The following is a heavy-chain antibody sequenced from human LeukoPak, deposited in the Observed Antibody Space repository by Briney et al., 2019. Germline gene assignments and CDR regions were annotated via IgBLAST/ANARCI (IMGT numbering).Heavy chain of an antibody. D-gene: IGHD2-8*01. V-gene: IGHV1-3*01. Sequence: ASVQVSCQASGYTFTSYAMHWVRQAPGQRLEWMGWINAGNGNTKYSQKFQGRVTITRDTSADTAYMELSSLRSEDTAVYYCARLKYCTNGVCYAGFDYWGQGTLVTVSS. J-gene: IGHJ4*02. CDR3: ARLKYCTNGVCYAGFDY. CDR2: INAGNGNT. CDR1: GYTFTSYA.